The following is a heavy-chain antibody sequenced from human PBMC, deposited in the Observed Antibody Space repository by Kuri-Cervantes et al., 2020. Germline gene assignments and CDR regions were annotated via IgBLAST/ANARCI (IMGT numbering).Heavy chain of an antibody. D-gene: IGHD3-3*01. Sequence: SETLSLTCTVSGGSISSYYWSWIRQPPGKGLERIGEINHSGSTDYNPSLKSRVTMSVDTSKNQFSLKLSSVTAADTAVYYCARANYDIWSGYSDGFDYWGQGTLVTVSS. CDR3: ARANYDIWSGYSDGFDY. CDR1: GGSISSYY. J-gene: IGHJ4*02. V-gene: IGHV4-59*12. CDR2: INHSGST.